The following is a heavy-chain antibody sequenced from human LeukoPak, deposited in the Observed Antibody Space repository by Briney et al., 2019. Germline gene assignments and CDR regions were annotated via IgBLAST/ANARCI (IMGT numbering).Heavy chain of an antibody. D-gene: IGHD6-13*01. Sequence: PGGSLRLSCAGSGFTFSSYSMNWVRQAPGKGLEWVSSISSSSSYIYYADPVKGRFTISRDNAKNSLYLQMNSLRAEDTAVYYCARSSSSWHYYFDYWGQGTLVTVSS. CDR1: GFTFSSYS. V-gene: IGHV3-21*01. J-gene: IGHJ4*02. CDR2: ISSSSSYI. CDR3: ARSSSSWHYYFDY.